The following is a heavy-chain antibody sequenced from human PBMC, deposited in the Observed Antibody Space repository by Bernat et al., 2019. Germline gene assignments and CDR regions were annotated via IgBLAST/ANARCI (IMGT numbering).Heavy chain of an antibody. Sequence: QVQLQESGPGLVKPSETLSLTCTVSGGSISSYYWSWIRQPPGKGLEWIGYIYYSGSTNYNPSLKSRVTISVDTSKNQFSLKLSSVTAADTAVYYCARGVRYCSSTSCYMLDYWGPGTLVTGSS. J-gene: IGHJ4*02. D-gene: IGHD2-2*02. CDR2: IYYSGST. V-gene: IGHV4-59*01. CDR3: ARGVRYCSSTSCYMLDY. CDR1: GGSISSYY.